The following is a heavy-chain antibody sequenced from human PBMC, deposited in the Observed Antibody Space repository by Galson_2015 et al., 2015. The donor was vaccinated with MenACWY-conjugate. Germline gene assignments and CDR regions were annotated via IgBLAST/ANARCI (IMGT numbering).Heavy chain of an antibody. J-gene: IGHJ4*02. CDR2: IGWDDDK. D-gene: IGHD5-18*01. CDR3: ARDVDTAMGYYFDY. CDR1: GFSLSTSGVR. Sequence: PALVKPTQTLTLTCTFSGFSLSTSGVRVSWIRQPPGKALEWLARIGWDDDKFYSTSPKTRPTISKDTSKNQVVLTMTNMDPVDTATYYCARDVDTAMGYYFDYWGQGTLVTVSS. V-gene: IGHV2-70*04.